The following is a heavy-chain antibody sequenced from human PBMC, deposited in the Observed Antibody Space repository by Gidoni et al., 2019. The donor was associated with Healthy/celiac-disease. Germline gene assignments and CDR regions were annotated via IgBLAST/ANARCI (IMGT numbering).Heavy chain of an antibody. CDR2: INAGNGNT. Sequence: QVQLVQSGAEAKKPGSSVKVSRKASGYTFTSYAMHWVRQAPGQRLEWMGWINAGNGNTKYSQKFQGRVTITRDTSASTAYMELSSLRSEDTAVYYCARDPDDYVWGSYRPGAFDIWGQGTMVTVSS. J-gene: IGHJ3*02. CDR1: GYTFTSYA. D-gene: IGHD3-16*02. V-gene: IGHV1-3*01. CDR3: ARDPDDYVWGSYRPGAFDI.